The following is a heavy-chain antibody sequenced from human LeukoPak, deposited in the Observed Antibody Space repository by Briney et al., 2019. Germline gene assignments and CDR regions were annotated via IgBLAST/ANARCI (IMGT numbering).Heavy chain of an antibody. CDR3: ARVYGSGSSFFDY. Sequence: PSETLSLTCTVSGGSISSSSYYWGWIRQPPGKGLEWIGSIYYSGSTYYNPSLKSRVTISVDTSKNQFSLKLSSVTAADTAVYYCARVYGSGSSFFDYWGQGTLVTVSS. CDR2: IYYSGST. D-gene: IGHD3-10*01. CDR1: GGSISSSSYY. V-gene: IGHV4-39*07. J-gene: IGHJ4*02.